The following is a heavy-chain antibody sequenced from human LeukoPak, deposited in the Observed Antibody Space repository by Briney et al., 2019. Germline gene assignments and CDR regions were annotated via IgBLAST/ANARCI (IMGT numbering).Heavy chain of an antibody. CDR3: ATSIAVAGYFDY. Sequence: KISCEVSGYTLTELSMHWVRQAPGKGLEWMGGFDPEDGETIYAQKFQGRVTTTEDTSTDTAYMELSSLRSEDTAVYYCATSIAVAGYFDYWGQGTLVTVSS. J-gene: IGHJ4*02. D-gene: IGHD6-19*01. V-gene: IGHV1-24*01. CDR1: GYTLTELS. CDR2: FDPEDGET.